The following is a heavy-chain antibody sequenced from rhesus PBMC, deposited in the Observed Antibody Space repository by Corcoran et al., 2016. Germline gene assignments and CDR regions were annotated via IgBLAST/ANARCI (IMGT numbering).Heavy chain of an antibody. Sequence: QVQLQESGPGLVKPSETLSLTCAVSGGSFSSNWWSWIRQPPGKGLEWIGEITGNNGNTNYNPDLKSRVTISKDAATTQFSLKLTSVTAADTAVYYCGRSAAGLDYWGQGVLVTVSS. CDR2: ITGNNGNT. CDR1: GGSFSSNW. D-gene: IGHD6S26*01. V-gene: IGHV4-80*01. CDR3: GRSAAGLDY. J-gene: IGHJ4*01.